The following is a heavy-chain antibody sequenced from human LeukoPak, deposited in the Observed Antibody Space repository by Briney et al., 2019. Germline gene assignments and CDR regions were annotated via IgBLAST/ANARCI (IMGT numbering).Heavy chain of an antibody. J-gene: IGHJ6*03. D-gene: IGHD6-6*01. CDR2: ISGSGGST. V-gene: IGHV3-23*01. CDR3: AKNGVAARHYYYYMDV. CDR1: GFTFSSYA. Sequence: GGSLRLSCAASGFTFSSYAMSWVRQAPGKGLEWVSAISGSGGSTYYADSVKGRFTISRDNSKNTPYLQMNSLRAEDTAVYYCAKNGVAARHYYYYMDVWGKGTTVTVSS.